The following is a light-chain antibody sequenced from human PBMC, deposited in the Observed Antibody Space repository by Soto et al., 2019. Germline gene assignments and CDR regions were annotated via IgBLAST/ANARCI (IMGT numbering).Light chain of an antibody. V-gene: IGKV1-39*01. J-gene: IGKJ2*01. CDR1: QSISSF. Sequence: DIQMTQSPSSLSVSVGARVTITCRASQSISSFLNWYQQKPGRAPKLLIYASSNLQSGVPSTFSGSGSGTDFTLTISSLQPEDFATYYCQQSYSTPYTVGQGTKLEIK. CDR2: ASS. CDR3: QQSYSTPYT.